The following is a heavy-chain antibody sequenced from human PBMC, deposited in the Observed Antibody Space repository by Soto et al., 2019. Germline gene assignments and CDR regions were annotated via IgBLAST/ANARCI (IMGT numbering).Heavy chain of an antibody. D-gene: IGHD4-17*01. Sequence: PSETLSLTCTVSGGSISSYYWSWIRQPPGKGLEWIGYIYYSGSTNYNPSLKSRVTISVDTSKNQFSLKLSSVTAADTAVYYCARGPAGSGDYGIWGQGTLVTVSS. V-gene: IGHV4-59*01. CDR3: ARGPAGSGDYGI. CDR2: IYYSGST. CDR1: GGSISSYY. J-gene: IGHJ4*02.